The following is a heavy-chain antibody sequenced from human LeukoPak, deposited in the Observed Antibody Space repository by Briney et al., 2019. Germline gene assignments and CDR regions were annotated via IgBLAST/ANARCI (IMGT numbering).Heavy chain of an antibody. CDR2: IYYSGST. Sequence: SQTLSLTCTVSGGTISSGGYYWSWIRQHPGKGLEWIGYIYYSGSTYYSPSLKTRVTISVDTSKNQFSLKLNSVTAADTAVYYCARGYSATYGRFDPWGQGTLVTVSS. CDR3: ARGYSATYGRFDP. D-gene: IGHD1-26*01. CDR1: GGTISSGGYY. J-gene: IGHJ5*02. V-gene: IGHV4-31*03.